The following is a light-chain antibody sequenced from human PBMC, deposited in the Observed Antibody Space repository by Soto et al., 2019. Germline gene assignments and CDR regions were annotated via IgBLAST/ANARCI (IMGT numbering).Light chain of an antibody. V-gene: IGLV2-8*01. CDR3: SSYAGSNTVV. CDR2: EVS. Sequence: QSVLTQPPSASGSPGQSVTISCTGTSSDSGVYNYVSWYQQHPGKAPKLMIYEVSKRHSGVPDRFSGSKYGNTASLTVSGLQAEDEADYYCSSYAGSNTVVFGGGTKLTVL. CDR1: SSDSGVYNY. J-gene: IGLJ2*01.